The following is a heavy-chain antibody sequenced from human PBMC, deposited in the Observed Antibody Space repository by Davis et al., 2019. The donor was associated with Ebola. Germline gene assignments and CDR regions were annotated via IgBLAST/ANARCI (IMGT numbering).Heavy chain of an antibody. V-gene: IGHV3-74*01. J-gene: IGHJ6*04. CDR3: ARGDCSGGSCYHYYYYGMDV. CDR1: GFTFSSYW. D-gene: IGHD2-15*01. CDR2: INSDGSST. Sequence: GESLKISCAASGFTFSSYWMHWVRQAPGKGLVWVSRINSDGSSTSYADSVKGRFTISRDNAKNTLYLQMNSLRAEDTAVYYCARGDCSGGSCYHYYYYGMDVWGKGTTVTVSS.